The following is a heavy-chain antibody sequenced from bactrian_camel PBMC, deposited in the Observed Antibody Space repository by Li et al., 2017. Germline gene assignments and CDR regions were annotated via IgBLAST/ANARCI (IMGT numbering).Heavy chain of an antibody. Sequence: HVQLVESGGGSVQAGGSLRLSCVASGNTRSNNSKAWFRQGPGKEREGVAAIDSDGAASYADSVKGRFTVFRDNANNTINLMMNSLKPEDTAMYYCAAAYTCWNFYSLLRASTYSSWGHGTQVTVS. V-gene: IGHV3S53*01. CDR3: AAAYTCWNFYSLLRASTYSS. CDR1: GNTRSNNS. CDR2: IDSDGAA. J-gene: IGHJ4*01. D-gene: IGHD2*01.